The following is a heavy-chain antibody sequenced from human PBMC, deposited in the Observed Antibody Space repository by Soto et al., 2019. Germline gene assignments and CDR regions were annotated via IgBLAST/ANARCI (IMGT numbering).Heavy chain of an antibody. Sequence: GGSLRLSCAASGFTFDNYVMTWVRQAPGKGLEWVSAISRSGDTSYYADSAKGRFTISRDNSKSILYPEMSSLRAEDTALYYCAKEGLVGGGISAFEYGCQGMLVTVSS. CDR1: GFTFDNYV. CDR2: ISRSGDTS. V-gene: IGHV3-23*01. D-gene: IGHD2-15*01. CDR3: AKEGLVGGGISAFEY. J-gene: IGHJ4*02.